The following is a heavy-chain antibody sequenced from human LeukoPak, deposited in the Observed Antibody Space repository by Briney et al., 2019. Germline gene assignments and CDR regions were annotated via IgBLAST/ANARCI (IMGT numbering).Heavy chain of an antibody. J-gene: IGHJ4*02. CDR2: INAGNGNT. Sequence: GASVKVSCKASGYTFTSYAMHWVRQAPGQRLEWMGWINAGNGNTKYSQEFQGRVTITRDTSASTAYMELSSLRSEDMAVYYCARAGPAAAILGPGFDYWGQGTLVTVSS. CDR3: ARAGPAAAILGPGFDY. V-gene: IGHV1-3*03. D-gene: IGHD6-13*01. CDR1: GYTFTSYA.